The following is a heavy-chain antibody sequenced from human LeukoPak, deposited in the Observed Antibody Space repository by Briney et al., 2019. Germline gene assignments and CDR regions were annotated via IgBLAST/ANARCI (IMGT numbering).Heavy chain of an antibody. J-gene: IGHJ4*02. CDR3: ARDLGAVAGTLDY. CDR2: INPNSGGT. V-gene: IGHV1-2*02. Sequence: GASVKVSCKASGYTFTGYYMHWVRQAPGQGLEWMGWINPNSGGTNYAQKFQDRVTMTRDTSISTAYMELSRLRSDDTAVYYCARDLGAVAGTLDYWGQGTLVTVSS. D-gene: IGHD6-19*01. CDR1: GYTFTGYY.